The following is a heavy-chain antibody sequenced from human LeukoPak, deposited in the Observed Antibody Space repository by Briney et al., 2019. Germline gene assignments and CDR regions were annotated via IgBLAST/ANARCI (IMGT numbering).Heavy chain of an antibody. Sequence: SETLSLTCTVSGGSISSSGYYWGWIRQPPGKGLEWIGSIYYSGSTHYNPSLKSRVTISADTSKNQFSLKLSSVTAADTAVYYCYSSSGGRPHWGQGTLVTVSS. V-gene: IGHV4-39*01. CDR3: YSSSGGRPH. CDR2: IYYSGST. J-gene: IGHJ4*02. CDR1: GGSISSSGYY. D-gene: IGHD3-22*01.